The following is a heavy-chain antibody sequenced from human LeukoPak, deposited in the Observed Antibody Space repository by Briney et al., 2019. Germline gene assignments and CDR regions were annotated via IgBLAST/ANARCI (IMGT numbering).Heavy chain of an antibody. CDR1: GFTFEKYA. CDR2: ISGSTGNT. J-gene: IGHJ4*02. CDR3: AKVLAGAGTRPLGY. D-gene: IGHD1-26*01. Sequence: GGSLRLSCAASGFTFEKYAMSWFRQALGKGLEWVSLISGSTGNTYYADSVQGRFTISRDNSKNTLFLQLNILRAEDTAVYYCAKVLAGAGTRPLGYWGQGTLVTVSS. V-gene: IGHV3-23*01.